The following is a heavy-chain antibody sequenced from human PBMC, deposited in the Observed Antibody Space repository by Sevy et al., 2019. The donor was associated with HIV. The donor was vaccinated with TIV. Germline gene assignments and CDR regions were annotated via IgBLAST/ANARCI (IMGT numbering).Heavy chain of an antibody. J-gene: IGHJ6*02. Sequence: GGSLRLSCAASGFTFSSYSMNWVRQAPGKGLEWVSSISSSSSYIYYADSVKGRFTISRDNCKNSLYLQMNSLRAEDTAVYYCARGNSHYYYGMDVWGQGTTVTVSS. CDR2: ISSSSSYI. V-gene: IGHV3-21*01. D-gene: IGHD5-18*01. CDR1: GFTFSSYS. CDR3: ARGNSHYYYGMDV.